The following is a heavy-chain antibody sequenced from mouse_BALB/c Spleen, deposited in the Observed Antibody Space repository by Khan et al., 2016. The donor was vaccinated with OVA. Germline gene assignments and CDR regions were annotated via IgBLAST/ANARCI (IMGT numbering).Heavy chain of an antibody. D-gene: IGHD1-1*01. CDR2: IRNKAKGYTT. Sequence: EVELVESGGGLVQPGTSLRLSCATSGFTFTDYYMSWVRQPPGKSLEWLGFIRNKAKGYTTEYSAHVKGRFTISRDNSQSIVYLQMNTLRAEDSATYYCARETVVDVYWYLDVWGAGTTVTVSS. CDR3: ARETVVDVYWYLDV. J-gene: IGHJ1*01. CDR1: GFTFTDYY. V-gene: IGHV7-3*02.